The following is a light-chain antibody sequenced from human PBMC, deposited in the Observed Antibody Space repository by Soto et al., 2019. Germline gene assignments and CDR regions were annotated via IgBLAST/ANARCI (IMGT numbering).Light chain of an antibody. CDR3: QQYNNWPPWT. CDR1: QMVSSN. Sequence: EIVMTQSPAHLSVSPGARATLSCRASQMVSSNLAWYQQQPGQAPRLLIYGASPRATGIPARFSGSGSGTEFTLTISSRQSEDFAVYYCQQYNNWPPWTFGQGTKGEIK. J-gene: IGKJ1*01. CDR2: GAS. V-gene: IGKV3-15*01.